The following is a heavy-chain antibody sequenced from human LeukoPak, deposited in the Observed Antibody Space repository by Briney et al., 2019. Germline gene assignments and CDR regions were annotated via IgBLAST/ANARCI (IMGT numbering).Heavy chain of an antibody. CDR1: GGSISSYY. D-gene: IGHD3-16*02. Sequence: SETLSLTCTVSGGSISSYYWSWIRRPPGKGLEWIGYIYYSGSTNYNPSLKSRVTISVGTSKNQFSLKLSSVTAADTAVYYCARVGLYDYVWGSYRYYYYGLDVWGQGTTVTVSS. J-gene: IGHJ6*02. V-gene: IGHV4-59*12. CDR3: ARVGLYDYVWGSYRYYYYGLDV. CDR2: IYYSGST.